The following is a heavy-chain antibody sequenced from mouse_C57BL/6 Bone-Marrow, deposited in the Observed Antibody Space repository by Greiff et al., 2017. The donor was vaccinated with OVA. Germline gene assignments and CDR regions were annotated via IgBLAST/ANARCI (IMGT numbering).Heavy chain of an antibody. D-gene: IGHD1-2*01. J-gene: IGHJ2*01. Sequence: QVQLQQSGPGLVQPSQSLSITCTASGFSLTSYGVHWVRQSPGKGLEWLGVIWSGGSTDYNAAFISRLSISKDNTKSQVFFKMNSLQADDTAIYDCARRGYGVDLFDYWGQGTTLTVSS. CDR3: ARRGYGVDLFDY. CDR1: GFSLTSYG. V-gene: IGHV2-2*01. CDR2: IWSGGST.